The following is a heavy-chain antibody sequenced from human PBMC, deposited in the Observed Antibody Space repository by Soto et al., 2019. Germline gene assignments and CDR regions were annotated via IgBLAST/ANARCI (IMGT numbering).Heavy chain of an antibody. J-gene: IGHJ6*03. CDR1: GYTFTSYY. CDR3: ATGCSSSSCYGPNYYYYYMDV. V-gene: IGHV1-46*03. CDR2: INPSGGST. D-gene: IGHD2-15*01. Sequence: ASVKVSCKASGYTFTSYYMYWVRQAPGQGLEWMGIINPSGGSTSYPQKFQGRVTMTRDTSTSTVYMELSSLRSEDTAVYYCATGCSSSSCYGPNYYYYYMDVWGKGTTVTVSS.